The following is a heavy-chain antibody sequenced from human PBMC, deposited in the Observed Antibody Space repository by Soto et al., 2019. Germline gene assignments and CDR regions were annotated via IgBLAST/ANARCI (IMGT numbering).Heavy chain of an antibody. CDR3: GLATRSFSDSFDP. J-gene: IGHJ5*02. Sequence: SETLSLTCTVSGVFVSSSGYYWGWIRQPPGKGLEWIGCIYSSGTTYYNPSLNSRVTISMDTSKSQFSLKLSSVTAADTAVYYCGLATRSFSDSFDPWGQGTLVTVSS. V-gene: IGHV4-39*01. D-gene: IGHD2-2*01. CDR1: GVFVSSSGYY. CDR2: IYSSGTT.